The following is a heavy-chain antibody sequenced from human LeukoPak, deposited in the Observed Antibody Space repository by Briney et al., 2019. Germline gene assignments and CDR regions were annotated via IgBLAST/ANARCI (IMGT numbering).Heavy chain of an antibody. V-gene: IGHV1-24*01. CDR1: GSTLTGFS. Sequence: ASVKVSCKVSGSTLTGFSIHWVRQAPGKGLEWMGGFVPEDDETIYAQSFQGRVTMTEDTSTDTAYMGLSSLRSEDTAMYYCATIAPGDLFDAWGQGTLVTVSS. CDR3: ATIAPGDLFDA. CDR2: FVPEDDET. J-gene: IGHJ4*02. D-gene: IGHD7-27*01.